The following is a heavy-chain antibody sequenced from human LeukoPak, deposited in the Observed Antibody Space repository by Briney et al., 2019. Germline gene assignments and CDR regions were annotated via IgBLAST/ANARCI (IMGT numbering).Heavy chain of an antibody. V-gene: IGHV3-33*01. D-gene: IGHD2-21*01. CDR1: GFTFSSYA. CDR2: AYGDGNSK. J-gene: IGHJ1*01. CDR3: ATGGDFFYSH. Sequence: GGSLRLSCAASGFTFSSYAMHWVRQAPGTGLEWVAVAYGDGNSKYYADSVKGRFTISEDISENILYLQMSSLRVEDTAKYFCATGGDFFYSHWGQGTLVTVSS.